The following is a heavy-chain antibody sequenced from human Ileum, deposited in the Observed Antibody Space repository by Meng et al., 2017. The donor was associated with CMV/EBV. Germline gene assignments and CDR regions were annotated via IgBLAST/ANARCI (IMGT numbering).Heavy chain of an antibody. D-gene: IGHD3-10*01. CDR2: ISSSSSTI. Sequence: GGSLRLSCAASGFTFSIYSMSWFRQAPGKGLEWVSYISSSSSTIYYADSVKGRFTISRDNAKNSLYLQMNSLRVEDTAVYYCATPAMDPPTMGDYWGQGTLVTVSS. V-gene: IGHV3-48*04. CDR3: ATPAMDPPTMGDY. J-gene: IGHJ4*02. CDR1: GFTFSIYS.